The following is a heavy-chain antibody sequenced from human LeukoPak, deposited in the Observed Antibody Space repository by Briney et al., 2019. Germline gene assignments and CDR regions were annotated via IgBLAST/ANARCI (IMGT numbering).Heavy chain of an antibody. CDR3: ASPIPRYYDSSGYYSLGY. J-gene: IGHJ4*02. V-gene: IGHV3-33*01. D-gene: IGHD3-22*01. CDR1: GFTFSSYG. CDR2: IWYDGSNK. Sequence: GGSLRLSCAASGFTFSSYGMHWVRQAPGKGLEWVAVIWYDGSNKYYADSVKGRFTISRDNSKNALYLQMNSLRAEDTAVYYCASPIPRYYDSSGYYSLGYWGQGTLVTVSS.